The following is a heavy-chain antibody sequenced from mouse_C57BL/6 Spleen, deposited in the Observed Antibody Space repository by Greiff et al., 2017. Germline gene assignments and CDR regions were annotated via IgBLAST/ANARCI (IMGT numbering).Heavy chain of an antibody. CDR3: ARDHYYGSIPAMDY. V-gene: IGHV5-4*01. CDR1: GFTFSSYA. CDR2: ISDGGSST. D-gene: IGHD1-1*01. Sequence: EVHLVESGGGLVKPGGSLKLSCAASGFTFSSYAMSWVRQTPEKRLEWVATISDGGSSTYYPDNVKGRFTISRDNAKNNLYLQMSHLKSEVTAMYYCARDHYYGSIPAMDYWGQGTSVTVSS. J-gene: IGHJ4*01.